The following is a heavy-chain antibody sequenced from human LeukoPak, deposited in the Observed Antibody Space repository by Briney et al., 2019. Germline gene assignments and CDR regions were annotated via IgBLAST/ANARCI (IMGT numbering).Heavy chain of an antibody. CDR2: INPSGGST. V-gene: IGHV1-46*01. Sequence: ASVKVSCKASGYTFTNYYMHWVRQAPGQGLEWMGIINPSGGSTSYAQKFQGRVTMTRDTSTSTVYMELSSLRSEDTAVYYCARDGGNDAFDIWGQGTMVTVSS. J-gene: IGHJ3*02. CDR1: GYTFTNYY. D-gene: IGHD2-15*01. CDR3: ARDGGNDAFDI.